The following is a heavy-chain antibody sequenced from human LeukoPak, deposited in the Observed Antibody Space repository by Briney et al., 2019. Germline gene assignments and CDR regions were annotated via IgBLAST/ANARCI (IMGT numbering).Heavy chain of an antibody. Sequence: GGSLRLSCVGSGFMFHDYTMHWVRQAPGKGLEWVSGASWNTDLIGYADSVKGRFTISRDNDRNTLYLQMNSLRVEDMAVYYCAKSPPSTLGGGYLDSWGQGTLVTVSS. CDR2: ASWNTDLI. V-gene: IGHV3-9*03. J-gene: IGHJ4*02. D-gene: IGHD3-22*01. CDR1: GFMFHDYT. CDR3: AKSPPSTLGGGYLDS.